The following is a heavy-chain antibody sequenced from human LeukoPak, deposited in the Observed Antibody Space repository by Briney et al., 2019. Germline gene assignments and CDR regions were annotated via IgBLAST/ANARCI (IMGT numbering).Heavy chain of an antibody. J-gene: IGHJ4*02. CDR3: ARVTPLGAAGTGYFDY. D-gene: IGHD6-13*01. CDR1: GGTFSSYA. V-gene: IGHV1-69*04. CDR2: MIPILGIA. Sequence: SVKVSCKASGGTFSSYAISWVRQAPGQGLEWMGRMIPILGIANYAQTFQGRVTITADKSTSTAYMELSSLRSEDTAVYYCARVTPLGAAGTGYFDYWGQGTLVTVSS.